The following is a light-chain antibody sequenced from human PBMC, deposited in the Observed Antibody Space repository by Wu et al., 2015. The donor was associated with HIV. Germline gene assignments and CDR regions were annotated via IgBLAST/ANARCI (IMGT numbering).Light chain of an antibody. V-gene: IGKV1-27*01. CDR1: QGIRKY. CDR2: VAS. J-gene: IGKJ5*01. Sequence: DIQMTQSPSSLSASVGDRVTITCRASQGIRKYLAWYQQKPGKAPKVLIYVASTLQSGVPSRFSGSGYGTDFSLTISSLQPEDVATYYCQNYNSAPPVTFGQGTRLEIK. CDR3: QNYNSAPPVT.